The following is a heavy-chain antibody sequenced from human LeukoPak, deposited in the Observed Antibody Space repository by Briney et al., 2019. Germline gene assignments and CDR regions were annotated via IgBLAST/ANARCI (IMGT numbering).Heavy chain of an antibody. V-gene: IGHV1-18*01. CDR2: ISAYNGKT. CDR3: ARDYLGPYYFDY. D-gene: IGHD3-10*01. CDR1: GYTFTSIG. Sequence: GASVKVSCKASGYTFTSIGISWVRQAPRQGLEWMGWISAYNGKTKYAQKLQGRVTMTTDTSTSTAYMELRSLRSDDTAVYYCARDYLGPYYFDYWGQGTLVTVSS. J-gene: IGHJ4*02.